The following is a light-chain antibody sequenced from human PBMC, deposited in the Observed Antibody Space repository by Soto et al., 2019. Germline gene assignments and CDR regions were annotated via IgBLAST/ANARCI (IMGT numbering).Light chain of an antibody. Sequence: DVQMTQSPSTLSASVGDRVTITCRASQSVSIWLAWYQQKPGKARKLLIYKASSLESGVPSRFSGSGSGAEFTLTISSLQPDDFATYYCQQYNSYLWTFGQGTKVEIK. J-gene: IGKJ1*01. CDR2: KAS. CDR3: QQYNSYLWT. CDR1: QSVSIW. V-gene: IGKV1-5*03.